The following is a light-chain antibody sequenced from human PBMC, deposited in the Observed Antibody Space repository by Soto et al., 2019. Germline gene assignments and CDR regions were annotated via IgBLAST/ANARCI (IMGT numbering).Light chain of an antibody. CDR1: SSRIGSNY. Sequence: CVRPQPTAAFRSPGQRVPGSFSVSSSRIGSNYVYWYQQLPGTAPKLLIYRNDQRPSGVPDRFSGSRSGTSASLAISGLRSEDEAIYYCAPWVHRPSVYVFGTGTKVTVL. V-gene: IGLV1-47*01. CDR2: RND. J-gene: IGLJ1*01. CDR3: APWVHRPSVYV.